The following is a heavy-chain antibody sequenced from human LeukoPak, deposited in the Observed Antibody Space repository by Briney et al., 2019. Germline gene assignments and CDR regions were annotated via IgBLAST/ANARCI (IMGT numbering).Heavy chain of an antibody. CDR1: GGSMRTPSHY. Sequence: PSETLSLTCSVSGGSMRTPSHYWDWIRQPPGTGLEWIGYIYYSGSTNYNPSLKSRVTISVDTSKNQFSLKLSSVTAADTAVYYCARCWGPFDYWGQGTLVTVSS. CDR2: IYYSGST. V-gene: IGHV4-61*01. D-gene: IGHD3-16*01. CDR3: ARCWGPFDY. J-gene: IGHJ4*02.